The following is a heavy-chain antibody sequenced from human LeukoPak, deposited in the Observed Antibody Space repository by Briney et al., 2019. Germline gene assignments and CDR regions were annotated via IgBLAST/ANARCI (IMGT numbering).Heavy chain of an antibody. CDR3: ARNMGDWGRAFDF. CDR2: IYSGGST. V-gene: IGHV3-53*01. CDR1: GXTVSRNY. J-gene: IGHJ3*01. D-gene: IGHD7-27*01. Sequence: PGGSLRLSCAASGXTVSRNYMSWVRQAPGQGLEWVSIIYSGGSTIYGDSVKGRFTISRDDSKNTLFLHMNSLRAEDTAVYYCARNMGDWGRAFDFWGQGTMVTVSS.